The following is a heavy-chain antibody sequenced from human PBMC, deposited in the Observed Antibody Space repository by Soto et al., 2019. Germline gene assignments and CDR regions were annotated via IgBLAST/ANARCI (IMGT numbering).Heavy chain of an antibody. CDR1: GYTCTGHS. CDR3: ARENFPQSGSYYDS. J-gene: IGHJ4*02. V-gene: IGHV1-3*01. CDR2: ITAGAGYT. D-gene: IGHD1-26*01. Sequence: ASVKVSCKASGYTCTGHSIHCVLQAPGQKFEWLGCITAGAGYTDYSQNFQGRVTITRDTSATTAYMHLSNLKSEDTAIYYCARENFPQSGSYYDSWGQGTLVTVSS.